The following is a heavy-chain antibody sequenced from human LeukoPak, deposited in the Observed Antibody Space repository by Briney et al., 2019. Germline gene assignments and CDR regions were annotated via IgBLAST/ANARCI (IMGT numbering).Heavy chain of an antibody. D-gene: IGHD1-7*01. CDR3: ARGGNLDWFDP. CDR1: GFKFDDYG. CDR2: INWNGDSR. Sequence: GSLRLSCTASGFKFDDYGMTWGRQAPGKGLEWVSDINWNGDSRGYAHSVRGRFTISRDNAKNTLYLQMNSLRAEDTAVYYCARGGNLDWFDPWGQGTLVTVSS. J-gene: IGHJ5*02. V-gene: IGHV3-20*04.